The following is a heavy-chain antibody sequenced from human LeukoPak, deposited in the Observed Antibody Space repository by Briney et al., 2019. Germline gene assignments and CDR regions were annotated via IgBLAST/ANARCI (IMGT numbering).Heavy chain of an antibody. D-gene: IGHD2-21*02. J-gene: IGHJ4*02. CDR2: IRYDGSNK. Sequence: GGSLRLSCAASGFTFSSYGMHWVRQAPGKGLEWVAFIRYDGSNKYYADSVKGRFTISRDNSKNTLYLQMNSLRAEDTAVYYCAKDHVLAYCGGDCYSGVSYWGQGTLVTVSS. CDR3: AKDHVLAYCGGDCYSGVSY. V-gene: IGHV3-30*02. CDR1: GFTFSSYG.